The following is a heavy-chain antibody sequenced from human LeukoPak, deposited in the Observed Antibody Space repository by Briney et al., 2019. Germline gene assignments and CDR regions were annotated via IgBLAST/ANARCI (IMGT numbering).Heavy chain of an antibody. D-gene: IGHD2-2*01. J-gene: IGHJ4*02. CDR1: SDSIFTSNW. V-gene: IGHV4-4*02. CDR2: IFHSGST. Sequence: PSGTLSLTCTVSSDSIFTSNWWSWVRQPPGKGLEWIGQIFHSGSTSYSPSLKRRVTISMDKSKNQISLRLTSVTAADTAVYYCARSPTKRVPEDYWGQGTLVTVSS. CDR3: ARSPTKRVPEDY.